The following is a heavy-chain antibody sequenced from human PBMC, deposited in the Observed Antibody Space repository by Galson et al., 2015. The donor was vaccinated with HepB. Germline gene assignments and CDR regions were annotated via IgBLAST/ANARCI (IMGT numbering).Heavy chain of an antibody. D-gene: IGHD1-1*01. Sequence: LRLSCAASGFTFSNAWMNWVRQAPGKGLEWVGRIKSKTDGGTTDYAAPVKGRFTISRDDSKNTLYLQMNSLKTEDTAVYYCTTDDAGRHDDYYYYYMDVWGKGTTVTVSS. J-gene: IGHJ6*03. V-gene: IGHV3-15*07. CDR1: GFTFSNAW. CDR2: IKSKTDGGTT. CDR3: TTDDAGRHDDYYYYYMDV.